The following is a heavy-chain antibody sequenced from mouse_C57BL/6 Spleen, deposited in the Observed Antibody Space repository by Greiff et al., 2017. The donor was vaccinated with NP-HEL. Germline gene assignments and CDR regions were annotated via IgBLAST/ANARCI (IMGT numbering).Heavy chain of an antibody. CDR3: ARGSYGRVDY. CDR1: GYTFTSYW. CDR2: IDPSDSYT. D-gene: IGHD2-1*01. Sequence: QVQLKQPGAELVKPGASVKLSCKASGYTFTSYWMQWVKQRPGQGLEWIGEIDPSDSYTNYNQKFKGKATLTVDTSSSTAYMQLSSLTSEDSAVYYCARGSYGRVDYWGQGTTLTVSS. V-gene: IGHV1-50*01. J-gene: IGHJ2*01.